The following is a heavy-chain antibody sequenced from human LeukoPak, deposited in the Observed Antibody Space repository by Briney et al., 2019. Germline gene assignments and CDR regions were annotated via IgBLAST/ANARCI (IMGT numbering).Heavy chain of an antibody. J-gene: IGHJ4*02. V-gene: IGHV3-23*01. D-gene: IGHD3-3*01. CDR3: ARDITIFGVIINFDY. CDR1: GFTFSSFA. Sequence: PGGSLRLSCAASGFTFSSFAMSWVRQAPGKGLEWVSGISGSGASTYYADSVKGRFTISRDNAKNSPYLQMNSLRAEDTAVYYCARDITIFGVIINFDYWGQGTLVTVSS. CDR2: ISGSGAST.